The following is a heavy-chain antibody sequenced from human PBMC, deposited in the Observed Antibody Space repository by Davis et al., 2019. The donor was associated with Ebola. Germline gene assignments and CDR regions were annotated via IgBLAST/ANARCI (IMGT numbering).Heavy chain of an antibody. J-gene: IGHJ4*02. CDR1: RYTFTGYD. D-gene: IGHD2-21*01. Sequence: ASVTVSCQASRYTFTGYDINWVRHAPGPGLDWMEWMNPNSGNTGYAQKFQGRVTMTRENSMSTAYMELSSLRSEDTAVYFCARGGVAYSDLDYWGQGTLVAVSS. V-gene: IGHV1-8*01. CDR3: ARGGVAYSDLDY. CDR2: MNPNSGNT.